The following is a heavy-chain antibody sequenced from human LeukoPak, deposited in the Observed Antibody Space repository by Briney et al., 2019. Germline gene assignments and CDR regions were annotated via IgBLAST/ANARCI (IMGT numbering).Heavy chain of an antibody. CDR3: ARDRGDDLEHPNFDY. CDR1: GYTFTSYG. D-gene: IGHD3-10*01. J-gene: IGHJ4*02. CDR2: ISAYNGNT. V-gene: IGHV1-18*01. Sequence: ASVKVSCKASGYTFTSYGISWVRQAPGQGLEWMGWISAYNGNTNYAQKLQGRVTMTTDTSTSTAYMELRSLRSDDTAVYYCARDRGDDLEHPNFDYWGQGTLVTVSS.